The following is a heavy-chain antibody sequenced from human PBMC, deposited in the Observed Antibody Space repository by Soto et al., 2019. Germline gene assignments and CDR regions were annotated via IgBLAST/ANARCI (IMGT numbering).Heavy chain of an antibody. Sequence: QVQLQESGPGLVKPSETLSLTCTVSGGSISSYYWSWIRQPPGKGLEWIGYIYYSGSTNYNPSLKSRVTISVDTSKNQFSLKLSSVTAADTAVYYCARRWCGVFDIWGQGTMVTVSS. V-gene: IGHV4-59*08. CDR2: IYYSGST. J-gene: IGHJ3*02. CDR1: GGSISSYY. CDR3: ARRWCGVFDI. D-gene: IGHD3-10*01.